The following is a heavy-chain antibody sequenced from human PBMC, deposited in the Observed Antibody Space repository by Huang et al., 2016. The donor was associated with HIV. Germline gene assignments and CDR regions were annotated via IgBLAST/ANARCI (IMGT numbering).Heavy chain of an antibody. CDR1: GFAFSSYG. D-gene: IGHD6-19*01. J-gene: IGHJ5*02. Sequence: EVELVESGGGLVKPGGSLRLSCAASGFAFSSYGMNWVRQAPGKGLGWVAFIGSDSMYIYYADSVKGRVTISRDNAKSSIYLQLDSLRAEDTAVYYCAYQQWLVGGLNHWGQGTLVGVSS. V-gene: IGHV3-21*02. CDR3: AYQQWLVGGLNH. CDR2: IGSDSMYI.